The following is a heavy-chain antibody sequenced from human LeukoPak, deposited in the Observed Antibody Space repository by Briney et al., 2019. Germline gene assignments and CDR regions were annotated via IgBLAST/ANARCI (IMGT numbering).Heavy chain of an antibody. CDR3: ARHHRRYFDYYDSSGYPDALDI. D-gene: IGHD3-22*01. J-gene: IGHJ3*02. CDR1: GGSISSYY. CDR2: IYYSGST. Sequence: SETLSLTCTVSGGSISSYYWSWIRQPPGKGLEWIGYIYYSGSTNYNPSLKSRVTISVDTSKNQFSLKLSSVTAADTAVYYCARHHRRYFDYYDSSGYPDALDIWGQGTMVTVSS. V-gene: IGHV4-59*01.